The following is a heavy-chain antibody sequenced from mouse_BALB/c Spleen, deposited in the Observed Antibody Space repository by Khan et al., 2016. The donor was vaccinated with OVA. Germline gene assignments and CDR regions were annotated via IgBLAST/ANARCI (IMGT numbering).Heavy chain of an antibody. CDR1: GYTFINYW. CDR2: INPSTGYT. J-gene: IGHJ2*01. V-gene: IGHV1-7*01. CDR3: ARRGLRWDFDY. Sequence: QVQLKQSGAELAKPGASVKMSCKASGYTFINYWILWVKQRPAQGLEWIGYINPSTGYTEYNQNFKDKATLTADKSSSTAYMQLSSLTSEDSAVYYCARRGLRWDFDYWGQGTTLTVSS. D-gene: IGHD1-1*01.